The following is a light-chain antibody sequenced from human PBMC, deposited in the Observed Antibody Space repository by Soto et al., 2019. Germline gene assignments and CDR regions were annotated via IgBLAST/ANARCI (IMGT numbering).Light chain of an antibody. CDR2: VVS. CDR3: TSHSSSGTLAV. CDR1: SSDIGGSNW. Sequence: QSALTQPASVSGSPGQSITISCTGTSSDIGGSNWVSWYQQHPGRAPKLIIFVVSGRPSGVSDRFSGSRSDNTASLTISGLQAEDEADYYCTSHSSSGTLAVFGTGTKLTVL. J-gene: IGLJ1*01. V-gene: IGLV2-14*01.